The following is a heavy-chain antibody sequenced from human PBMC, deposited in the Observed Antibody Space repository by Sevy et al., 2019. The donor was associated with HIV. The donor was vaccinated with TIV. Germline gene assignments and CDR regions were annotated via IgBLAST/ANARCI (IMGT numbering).Heavy chain of an antibody. J-gene: IGHJ6*02. CDR3: ATDPIIVLLVTDGMDV. Sequence: GGSLRLSCAASGFTFTYAWMSWVRQAPGKGLEWVGRIKSRPDGGTTDYAATVKGRFTISRDYSKNTLYLQMNSLKTEDSAVYYCATDPIIVLLVTDGMDVWGQGTTVTVSS. CDR2: IKSRPDGGTT. CDR1: GFTFTYAW. V-gene: IGHV3-15*01. D-gene: IGHD2-8*01.